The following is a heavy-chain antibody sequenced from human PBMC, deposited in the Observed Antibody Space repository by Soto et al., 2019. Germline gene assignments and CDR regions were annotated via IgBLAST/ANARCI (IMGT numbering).Heavy chain of an antibody. CDR3: ARLPCITTFRRDY. CDR2: IYYSGNT. CDR1: GGSISSPSYY. J-gene: IGHJ4*02. D-gene: IGHD1-1*01. V-gene: IGHV4-39*01. Sequence: QLQLQESGPGLVKPSENLSLTCSVSGGSISSPSYYWGWIRQPPGRGLEWIGSIYYSGNTYCNPSLRSRVTIFVDTSRNHFSLTVTSVTAAETAVYFCARLPCITTFRRDYWRQGTLVTVSS.